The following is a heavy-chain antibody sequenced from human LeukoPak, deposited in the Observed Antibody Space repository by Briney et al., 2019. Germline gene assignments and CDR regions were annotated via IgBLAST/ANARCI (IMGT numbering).Heavy chain of an antibody. CDR2: IKENGSEK. CDR3: ARDPSSLRDSYDY. CDR1: GGSFSGYY. Sequence: PSETLSLTCAVYGGSFSGYYWSWIRQSPGKAPEWVANIKENGSEKNYVDSVKGRFTISRDNTKNSLYLQMNSLRVEDTGVYYCARDPSSLRDSYDYWGQGTLVTVSS. J-gene: IGHJ4*02. V-gene: IGHV3-7*01.